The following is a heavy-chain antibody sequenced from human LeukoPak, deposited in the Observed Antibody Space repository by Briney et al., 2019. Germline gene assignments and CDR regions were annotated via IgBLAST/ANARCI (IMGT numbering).Heavy chain of an antibody. CDR3: ARDFPVVPAVYNWFDP. V-gene: IGHV1-46*01. D-gene: IGHD2-2*01. CDR1: GYTFTSYY. CDR2: INPSGGST. Sequence: ASVKVSCKASGYTFTSYYMHWVRQAPGQGLEWMGIINPSGGSTSYAQKFQGRVTMTRDTSTSTVYMELSSLRSEDTAVYYCARDFPVVPAVYNWFDPWGQGTLVTVSS. J-gene: IGHJ5*02.